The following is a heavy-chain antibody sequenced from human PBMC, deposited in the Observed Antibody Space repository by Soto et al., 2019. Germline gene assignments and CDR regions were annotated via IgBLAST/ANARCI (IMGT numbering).Heavy chain of an antibody. J-gene: IGHJ4*02. CDR1: GLTFSTYS. V-gene: IGHV3-23*01. Sequence: PGGSLRLSCAASGLTFSTYSMNWVRQAPGKGLEWVSAISGSGGSTYYADSVKGRFTISRDNSKNTLYLQMNSLRAEDTAVYYCAKARAQYYDFWSGYPVDYWGQGTLVTVSS. CDR3: AKARAQYYDFWSGYPVDY. D-gene: IGHD3-3*01. CDR2: ISGSGGST.